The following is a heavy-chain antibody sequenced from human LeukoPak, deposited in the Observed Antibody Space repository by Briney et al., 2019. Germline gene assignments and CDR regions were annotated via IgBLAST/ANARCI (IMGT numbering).Heavy chain of an antibody. Sequence: GGSLRLSCAASGFTFSSYAMQWVRQAPGKGLEWVAVISYDGSNKYYADSVKGRFTISRDNSKNTLYLQMNSLRAEDTAVYYCARDHRLQLLLQYYYYYYGMDVWGQGTTVTVSS. CDR3: ARDHRLQLLLQYYYYYYGMDV. D-gene: IGHD5-24*01. V-gene: IGHV3-30-3*01. CDR2: ISYDGSNK. CDR1: GFTFSSYA. J-gene: IGHJ6*02.